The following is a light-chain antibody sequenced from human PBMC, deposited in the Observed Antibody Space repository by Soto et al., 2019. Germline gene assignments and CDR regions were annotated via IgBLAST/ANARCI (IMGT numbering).Light chain of an antibody. CDR1: QSVSSN. CDR3: QQYNNWPYT. V-gene: IGKV3-15*01. J-gene: IGKJ2*01. Sequence: EIVMTQSPATLSVSPGETGERATLSCRASQSVSSNLAWYQQKPGQAPRLLIYGASTRATGIPARISGSGSGTEFTLTISSLQSEDFAVYYCQQYNNWPYTFGQGTKLEIK. CDR2: GAS.